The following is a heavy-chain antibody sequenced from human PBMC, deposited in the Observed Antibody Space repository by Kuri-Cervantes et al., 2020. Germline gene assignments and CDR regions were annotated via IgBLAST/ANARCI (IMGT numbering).Heavy chain of an antibody. J-gene: IGHJ4*02. CDR3: ARGGRVVVAATLGY. CDR1: GYTFTSYY. CDR2: INPSGGST. V-gene: IGHV1-46*01. Sequence: ASVKVSCKASGYTFTSYYMHWVRQAPGQGLEWMGIINPSGGSTSYAQKFQGRVTITADKSTSTAYMELSSLRSEDTAVYYCARGGRVVVAATLGYWGQGTLVTVSS. D-gene: IGHD2-15*01.